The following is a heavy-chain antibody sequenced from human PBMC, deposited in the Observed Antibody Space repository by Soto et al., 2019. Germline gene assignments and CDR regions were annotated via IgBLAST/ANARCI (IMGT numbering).Heavy chain of an antibody. J-gene: IGHJ5*02. CDR2: IYTSGST. CDR3: AREWRFEYSSPNFDP. CDR1: GGSISSYY. V-gene: IGHV4-4*07. D-gene: IGHD6-6*01. Sequence: SETLSLTCTVSGGSISSYYWSWIRQPAGKGLEWVGRIYTSGSTNYNPSLRSRVTMSGDTSKNQFSLKLSSVTAADTTVYYCAREWRFEYSSPNFDPLGQGTLVTVSS.